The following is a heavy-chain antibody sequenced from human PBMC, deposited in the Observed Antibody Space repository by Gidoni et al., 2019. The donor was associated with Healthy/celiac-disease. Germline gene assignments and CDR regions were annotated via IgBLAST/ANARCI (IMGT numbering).Heavy chain of an antibody. Sequence: QLQLQASGPGPVKPSETLSLTGTVSDGPLSTNSYCWGWVRQPPGKGLEWIRSISYCGRTYYNLSLKRRVTISVDTSKNQFSLKLNSVTAADTAVYYCASEYSSSWRGSGYFDYWGQGTLVTVSS. D-gene: IGHD6-13*01. J-gene: IGHJ4*02. CDR2: ISYCGRT. CDR3: ASEYSSSWRGSGYFDY. V-gene: IGHV4-39*01. CDR1: DGPLSTNSYC.